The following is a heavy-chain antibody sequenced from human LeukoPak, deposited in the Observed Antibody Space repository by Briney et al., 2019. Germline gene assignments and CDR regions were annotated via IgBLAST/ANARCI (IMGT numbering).Heavy chain of an antibody. Sequence: PSETLSLTCTVSGVSIRSTSYYWGWIPQPPGKGLEWIGSIYFSGNTYYNPSLKTRVTISIDTSKNQFSLKLTSVTAADTAIFYCASGYFVHTFDFWGQGTLGTVSS. CDR1: GVSIRSTSYY. V-gene: IGHV4-39*01. CDR2: IYFSGNT. J-gene: IGHJ4*02. CDR3: ASGYFVHTFDF. D-gene: IGHD2-2*03.